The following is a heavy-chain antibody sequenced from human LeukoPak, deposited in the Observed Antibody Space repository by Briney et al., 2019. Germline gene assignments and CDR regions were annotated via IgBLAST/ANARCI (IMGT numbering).Heavy chain of an antibody. J-gene: IGHJ4*02. CDR3: ARDLLDGHSDY. CDR2: ISYDGSNK. V-gene: IGHV3-30*04. CDR1: GFTFSSYA. Sequence: GGSLRLSCAASGFTFSSYAMHRVRQAPGKGLEWVAVISYDGSNKYYADSVKGRFTISRDNSKNTLYLQMNSLRAEDTAVYYCARDLLDGHSDYWGQGTLVTVSS.